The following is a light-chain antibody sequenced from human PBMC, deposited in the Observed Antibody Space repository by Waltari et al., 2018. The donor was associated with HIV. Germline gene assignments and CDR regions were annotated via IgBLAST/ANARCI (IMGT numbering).Light chain of an antibody. V-gene: IGLV1-44*01. CDR2: NDN. CDR1: RSNVGSGV. CDR3: ATWDNSLHGYV. Sequence: QSVLTQLPSASGTPGQRVTISCSGSRSNVGSGVASWYQQLPGTAPKLLIYNDNDRPSGVPDRFSGSKSGTSASLVISGLQSVDDGDYYCATWDNSLHGYVFGSGTKVTVL. J-gene: IGLJ1*01.